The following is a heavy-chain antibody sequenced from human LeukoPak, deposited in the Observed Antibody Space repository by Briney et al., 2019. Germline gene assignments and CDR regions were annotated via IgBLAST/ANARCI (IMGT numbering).Heavy chain of an antibody. CDR3: ARAPHVGYCSSTSCYTYYFDY. CDR2: INHSGST. V-gene: IGHV4-34*01. J-gene: IGHJ4*02. Sequence: PSETLSLTCAVYGGSFSGYYWSWIRQPPGKGLEWIGEINHSGSTNYNPSLKSRVTISVDTSKNQFSLKLSSVTAADTAVYYCARAPHVGYCSSTSCYTYYFDYWGQGTLVTVSS. CDR1: GGSFSGYY. D-gene: IGHD2-2*02.